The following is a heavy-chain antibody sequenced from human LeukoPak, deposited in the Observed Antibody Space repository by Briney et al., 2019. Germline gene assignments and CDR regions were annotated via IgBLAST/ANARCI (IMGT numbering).Heavy chain of an antibody. CDR3: ARGGRKRTVPQPVDY. D-gene: IGHD1-1*01. CDR2: INHSGST. Sequence: SETLSLTCAVYGGCFSGYYWSWIRQPPGEGLEWIGGINHSGSTNYNPSLKSRVTISVDTSKNQFSLKLSSVTAADTAVSYCARGGRKRTVPQPVDYWGQGTLVTVSS. CDR1: GGCFSGYY. J-gene: IGHJ4*02. V-gene: IGHV4-34*01.